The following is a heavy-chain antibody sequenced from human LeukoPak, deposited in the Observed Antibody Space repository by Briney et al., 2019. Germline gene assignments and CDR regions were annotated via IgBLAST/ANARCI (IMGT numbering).Heavy chain of an antibody. V-gene: IGHV4-39*01. Sequence: PSETLSLTCTVSGGSISSRTYYWGWLRQPPGKGLEWIASIYYSGSTYYNPSLKSRVTISIDTSKNQFSLKLSSVTAADTAVYYCARLVGAANDPFDYWGQGTLVTFSS. CDR3: ARLVGAANDPFDY. J-gene: IGHJ4*02. D-gene: IGHD1-26*01. CDR2: IYYSGST. CDR1: GGSISSRTYY.